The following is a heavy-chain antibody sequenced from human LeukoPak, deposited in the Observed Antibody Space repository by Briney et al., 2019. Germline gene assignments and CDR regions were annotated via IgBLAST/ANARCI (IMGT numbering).Heavy chain of an antibody. CDR3: ARMSSWYIHNWFDP. CDR1: GYSISSGFY. D-gene: IGHD6-13*01. J-gene: IGHJ5*02. CDR2: IYHRGST. Sequence: PSETLSLTCTVSGYSISSGFYWGWIRQPPGKGLEWIGSIYHRGSTYYNPSLKSRVTISLDTSKNQFSLKLSSVTAADTAVYYCARMSSWYIHNWFDPWGQGTLVTVSS. V-gene: IGHV4-38-2*02.